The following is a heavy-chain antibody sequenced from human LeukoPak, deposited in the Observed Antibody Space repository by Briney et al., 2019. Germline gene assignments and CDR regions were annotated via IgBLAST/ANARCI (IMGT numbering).Heavy chain of an antibody. Sequence: GASVKVSCKASGYTFTGYYMHWVRQAPGQGVEGMGWINPNSGGTNYAQKFQGRVTMTRDTSISTAYMELTRLTSDDTAVYYCASTYSATADYFQHWGQGTLLTVSS. CDR2: INPNSGGT. CDR3: ASTYSATADYFQH. V-gene: IGHV1-2*02. D-gene: IGHD2-21*01. CDR1: GYTFTGYY. J-gene: IGHJ1*01.